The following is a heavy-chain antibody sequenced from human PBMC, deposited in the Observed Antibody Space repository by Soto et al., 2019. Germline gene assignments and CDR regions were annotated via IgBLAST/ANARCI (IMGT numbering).Heavy chain of an antibody. CDR1: GGSFSGYY. CDR2: INHSGST. J-gene: IGHJ4*02. D-gene: IGHD6-19*01. V-gene: IGHV4-34*01. CDR3: ASVPEQWLATHFDY. Sequence: SETLSLTCAVYGGSFSGYYWSWIRQPPGKGLEWIGEINHSGSTNYNPSLKSRVTISVDTSKNQFSLKLSSVTAADTAVYYCASVPEQWLATHFDYWGQGTLVTVSS.